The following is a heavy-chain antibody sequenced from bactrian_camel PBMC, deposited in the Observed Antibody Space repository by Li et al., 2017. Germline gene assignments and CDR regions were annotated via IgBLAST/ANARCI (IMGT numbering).Heavy chain of an antibody. V-gene: IGHV3S53*01. Sequence: HVQLVESGGGSGQAGGSLRLSCAVSLNPTSDYCLGWIRQAPGRTREGVAGLGDDGSTSYAKFAEGRFTISKDSKNTFYLQMTQLKPEDTRMYYCAASRWVTWARELLESDFHFWGQGTQVTVS. CDR3: AASRWVTWARELLESDFHF. J-gene: IGHJ6*01. CDR1: LNPTSDYC. D-gene: IGHD1*01. CDR2: LGDDGST.